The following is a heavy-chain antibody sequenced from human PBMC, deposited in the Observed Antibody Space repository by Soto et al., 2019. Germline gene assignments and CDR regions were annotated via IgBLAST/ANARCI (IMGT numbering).Heavy chain of an antibody. CDR3: VSDLYYYDRWLAP. V-gene: IGHV3-21*01. Sequence: EVQLVESGGGLVKPGGSLRLSCAASGFTFSSYSMNWVRQAPGKGLEWVSSISSSSTYIYYADSVKGRFTISRDNAKNSLYLQMNSLRAVDTSVYYCVSDLYYYDRWLAPWGQGTLVTVSS. CDR1: GFTFSSYS. J-gene: IGHJ5*02. D-gene: IGHD3-22*01. CDR2: ISSSSTYI.